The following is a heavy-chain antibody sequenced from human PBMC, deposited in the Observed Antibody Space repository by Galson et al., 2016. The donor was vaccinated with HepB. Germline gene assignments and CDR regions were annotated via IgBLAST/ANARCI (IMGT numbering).Heavy chain of an antibody. D-gene: IGHD3-9*01. J-gene: IGHJ6*02. CDR3: ARDVLRYFDWLLSYGMDV. Sequence: SLRLSCAISGFTLSYYSMHWVRQAPGKGLEWVAFISHDGSNKYYADSVKGRFTISRDNSKNTLYVQLNSLRVEDTAVYYCARDVLRYFDWLLSYGMDVWGQGTTVTVSS. V-gene: IGHV3-30*04. CDR1: GFTLSYYS. CDR2: ISHDGSNK.